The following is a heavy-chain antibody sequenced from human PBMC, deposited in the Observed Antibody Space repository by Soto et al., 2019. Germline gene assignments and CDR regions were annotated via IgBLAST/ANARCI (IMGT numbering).Heavy chain of an antibody. D-gene: IGHD5-18*01. CDR1: GGSFSGYY. CDR2: IYHSGST. CDR3: ARDQDTAMARTYYYYGMDV. Sequence: PSETLSLTCAVYGGSFSGYYWSWIRQPPGKGLEWIGEIYHSGSTNYNPSLKSRVTISVDTSKNQFSLKLSSVTAADTAVYYCARDQDTAMARTYYYYGMDVWGQGTTVTVSS. V-gene: IGHV4-34*09. J-gene: IGHJ6*02.